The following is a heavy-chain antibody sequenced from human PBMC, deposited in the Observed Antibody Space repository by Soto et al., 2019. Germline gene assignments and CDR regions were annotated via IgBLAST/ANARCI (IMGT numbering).Heavy chain of an antibody. Sequence: GGSLRLSCAASGFTFSSYGMHWVRQAPGKGLEWVAVISYDGSNKYYADSVKGRFTISRDNSKNTLYLQMNSLRAEDTAVYYCAKEKQDSSGYYSYYYYGMDVWGQGTTVTVSS. CDR1: GFTFSSYG. CDR2: ISYDGSNK. CDR3: AKEKQDSSGYYSYYYYGMDV. V-gene: IGHV3-30*18. J-gene: IGHJ6*02. D-gene: IGHD3-22*01.